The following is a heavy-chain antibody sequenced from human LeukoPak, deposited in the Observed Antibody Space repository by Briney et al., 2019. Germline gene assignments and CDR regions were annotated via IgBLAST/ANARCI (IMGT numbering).Heavy chain of an antibody. CDR3: ARDQLDIVVVPAAMRDYYYYMDV. CDR1: GGTFSSYT. Sequence: SVKVSCKASGGTFSSYTISWVRQAPGQGLEWMGRIIPIFGTANYAQKFQGRVTITTDESTSTAYMELSSLRSEDTAVYYCARDQLDIVVVPAAMRDYYYYMDVWGKGTTVTVSS. J-gene: IGHJ6*03. V-gene: IGHV1-69*05. D-gene: IGHD2-2*03. CDR2: IIPIFGTA.